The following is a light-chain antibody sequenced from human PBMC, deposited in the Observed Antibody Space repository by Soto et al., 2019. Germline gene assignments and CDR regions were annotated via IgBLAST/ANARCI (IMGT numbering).Light chain of an antibody. Sequence: QSVLTQPASVSGSPGQSITISCTGTSSNVESYKLVSWYQQYPGKVPRLIIYEVTYRPSGVSNRFSGSKSGNTASLTISGLRAEDQADYYCSSFSTSDTLEVFGSGTRSPS. CDR2: EVT. J-gene: IGLJ1*01. CDR1: SSNVESYKL. CDR3: SSFSTSDTLEV. V-gene: IGLV2-14*02.